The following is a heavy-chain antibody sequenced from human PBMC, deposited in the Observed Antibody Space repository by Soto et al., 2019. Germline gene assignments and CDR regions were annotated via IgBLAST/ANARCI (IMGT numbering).Heavy chain of an antibody. J-gene: IGHJ4*02. V-gene: IGHV3-23*01. Sequence: GGSLSLSCVASGFPFSNYAMTWVRQAPGKGLEWVSALSGSGVSTYYADSVMGRFTISRDNSKNTVYLQMNSLRSEDTAVYYCARVGTIFGGEAFDYWGQGTLVTVSS. D-gene: IGHD3-3*01. CDR1: GFPFSNYA. CDR3: ARVGTIFGGEAFDY. CDR2: LSGSGVST.